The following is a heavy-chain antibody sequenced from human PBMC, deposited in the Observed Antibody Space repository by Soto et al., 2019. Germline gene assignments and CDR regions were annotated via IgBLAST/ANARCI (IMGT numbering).Heavy chain of an antibody. V-gene: IGHV1-8*01. CDR2: MNPNSGNT. D-gene: IGHD3-9*01. CDR1: GYTFTSYD. CDR3: ARSVTYYDILTGYHTTYYFDY. J-gene: IGHJ4*02. Sequence: QVQLVQSGAEVKKPGASVKVSCKASGYTFTSYDINWVRQATGQGLEWMGWMNPNSGNTGYAQKFQGRVTITRNTSRSTAYMELSSLRSEDTAVYYCARSVTYYDILTGYHTTYYFDYWGQGTLVTVSS.